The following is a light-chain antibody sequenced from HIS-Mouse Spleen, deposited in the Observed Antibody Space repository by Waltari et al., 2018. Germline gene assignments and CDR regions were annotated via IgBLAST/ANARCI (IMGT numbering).Light chain of an antibody. V-gene: IGLV4-69*01. Sequence: QLVLTQSPSASASLGASVKLTCTLSSGHSSYAIAWHQQQPEKGPRYLMKLNSDGSHSKGDGFPDRFSGSSAGAERYLTISSLQSEDEADYYFQTWGTGSNWVFGGGTKLTVL. CDR2: LNSDGSH. CDR3: QTWGTGSNWV. J-gene: IGLJ3*02. CDR1: SGHSSYA.